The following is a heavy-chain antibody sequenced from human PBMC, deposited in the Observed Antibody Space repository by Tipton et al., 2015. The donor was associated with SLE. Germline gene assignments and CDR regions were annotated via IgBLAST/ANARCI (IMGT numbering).Heavy chain of an antibody. CDR2: VHSSGST. J-gene: IGHJ5*02. CDR3: ARGRSWFDP. V-gene: IGHV4-59*11. Sequence: TLSLTCTVSGGSISSHYWSWIRQPPGKRLEWIGHVHSSGSTFYNPSLKSRVTISVDTSKNQFSLKLSSVTAADTAVYYCARGRSWFDPWGQGTLVTVSS. CDR1: GGSISSHY.